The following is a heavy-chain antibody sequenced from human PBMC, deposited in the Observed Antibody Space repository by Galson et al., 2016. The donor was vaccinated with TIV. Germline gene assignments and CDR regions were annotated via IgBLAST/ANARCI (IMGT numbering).Heavy chain of an antibody. CDR2: ISNDGNTK. Sequence: SLRLSCAASGFTFNTYAIHWVRQAPGKGLEWVAVISNDGNTKHYADSVKGRFTISRGNSKNTVFWQMNSLRPEGTALYYCARSLTSDYGDPLDYWGQGTLVTVSS. CDR3: ARSLTSDYGDPLDY. CDR1: GFTFNTYA. J-gene: IGHJ4*02. V-gene: IGHV3-30-3*01. D-gene: IGHD4-17*01.